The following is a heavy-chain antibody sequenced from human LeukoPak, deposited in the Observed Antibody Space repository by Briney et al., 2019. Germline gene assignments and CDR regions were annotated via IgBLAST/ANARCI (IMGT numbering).Heavy chain of an antibody. Sequence: GGSLRLSCAASGFTFSNAWMSWVRQAPGKGLEWVGRIKSKTDGGTTDYAAPVKGRFTISRDDSKNTLYLQMNSLKTEDTAVYYCTTRAGVTKVFDYWGQGTLVTVSS. CDR3: TTRAGVTKVFDY. D-gene: IGHD3-10*01. V-gene: IGHV3-15*01. CDR1: GFTFSNAW. CDR2: IKSKTDGGTT. J-gene: IGHJ4*02.